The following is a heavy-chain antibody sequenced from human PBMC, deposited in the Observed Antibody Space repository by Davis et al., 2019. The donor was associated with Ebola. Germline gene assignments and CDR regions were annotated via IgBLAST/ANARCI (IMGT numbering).Heavy chain of an antibody. D-gene: IGHD2-8*02. CDR2: ISPDGSDK. CDR3: VKTRSNWWNDALEI. CDR1: GISFSNYG. J-gene: IGHJ3*02. Sequence: GESLKISCAASGISFSNYGMFWVRQAPGKVMEWVAVISPDGSDKNYADSGKGRFTISGDNSKNTLDLQMNSLRPEDTAVYYCVKTRSNWWNDALEIWGRGTMVIVSS. V-gene: IGHV3-30*18.